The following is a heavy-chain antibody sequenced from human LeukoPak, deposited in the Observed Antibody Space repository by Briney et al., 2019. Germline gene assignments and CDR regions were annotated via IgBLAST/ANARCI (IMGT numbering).Heavy chain of an antibody. J-gene: IGHJ4*02. CDR2: ISSSSSYT. CDR3: ARAGYYGSDPDY. CDR1: RFTFSDYY. D-gene: IGHD3-10*01. V-gene: IGHV3-11*06. Sequence: PGGSLRLSCAASRFTFSDYYISWIRQAPGKGLEWVSYISSSSSYTNYADSVKGRFTISRDNAKNSLYLQMNSLRAEDTAVYYCARAGYYGSDPDYWGQGTLVTVSS.